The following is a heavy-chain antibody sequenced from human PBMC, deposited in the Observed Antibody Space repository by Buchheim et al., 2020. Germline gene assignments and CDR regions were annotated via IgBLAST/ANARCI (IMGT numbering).Heavy chain of an antibody. Sequence: QVQLVESGGGVVQPGRSLRLSCAASGFTSSSYGMHWVRQAPGKGLEWVAVIWYDGSNKYYADSVKGRFTISRDNSKNTLYLQMNSLRAEDTAVYYCARDRGRAGLAGFDYWGQGTL. D-gene: IGHD5-24*01. CDR3: ARDRGRAGLAGFDY. CDR2: IWYDGSNK. J-gene: IGHJ4*02. V-gene: IGHV3-33*01. CDR1: GFTSSSYG.